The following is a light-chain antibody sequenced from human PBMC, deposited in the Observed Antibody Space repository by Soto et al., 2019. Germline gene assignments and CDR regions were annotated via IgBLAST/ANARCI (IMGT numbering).Light chain of an antibody. CDR3: QQHNAYPLT. Sequence: DIQMTQSPSSLSASVGDRVTITCQASQDINKNLIWYQQKPGKAPKLLIYDASDLETGVPSRFSGSGSGTGFTFTISSLQPEDFATYYCQQHNAYPLTFGGGTKVDIK. V-gene: IGKV1-33*01. CDR2: DAS. CDR1: QDINKN. J-gene: IGKJ4*01.